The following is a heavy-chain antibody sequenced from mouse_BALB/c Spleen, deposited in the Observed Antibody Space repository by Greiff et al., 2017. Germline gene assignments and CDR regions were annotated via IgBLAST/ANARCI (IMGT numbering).Heavy chain of an antibody. V-gene: IGHV5-12-2*01. CDR3: ARLRYDGYYFDY. D-gene: IGHD2-14*01. CDR1: GFTFSSYT. J-gene: IGHJ2*01. Sequence: EVMLVESGGGLVQPGGSLKLSCAASGFTFSSYTMSWVRQTPEKRLEWVAYISNGGGSTYYPDTVKGRFTISRDNAKNTLYLQMSSLKSEDTAMYYCARLRYDGYYFDYWGQGTTLTVSS. CDR2: ISNGGGST.